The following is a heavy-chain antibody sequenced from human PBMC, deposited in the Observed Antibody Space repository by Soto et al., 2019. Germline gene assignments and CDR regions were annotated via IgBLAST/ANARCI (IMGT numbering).Heavy chain of an antibody. CDR3: ARSFMDRGAISYFFDS. CDR2: LIPIFGTP. V-gene: IGHV1-69*01. CDR1: GGTFANDA. J-gene: IGHJ4*02. D-gene: IGHD3-10*01. Sequence: QVQLVQSGAEVKKPGSSVKVSCRASGGTFANDAINWVRQAPGQGLEWMGGLIPIFGTPNYAQKFQGRVTITADESTNTAYLELSSLRSEDTAVYFCARSFMDRGAISYFFDSWGQGTLITVSS.